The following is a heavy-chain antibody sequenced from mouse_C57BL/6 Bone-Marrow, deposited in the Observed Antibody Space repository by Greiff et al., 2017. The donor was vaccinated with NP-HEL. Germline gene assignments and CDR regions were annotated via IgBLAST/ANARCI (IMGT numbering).Heavy chain of an antibody. V-gene: IGHV1-42*01. CDR3: ARLFFYFDY. CDR1: GYSFTGYY. J-gene: IGHJ2*01. Sequence: EVKLQESGPELVKPGASVKISCKASGYSFTGYYMNWVKQSPEKSLEWIGEINPSTGGTTYNQKFKAKATLTVDKSSSTAYMQLKSLTSEDSAVYYCARLFFYFDYWGQGTTLTVSS. CDR2: INPSTGGT.